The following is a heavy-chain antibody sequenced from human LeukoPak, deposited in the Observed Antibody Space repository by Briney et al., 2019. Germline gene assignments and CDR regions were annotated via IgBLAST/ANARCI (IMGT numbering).Heavy chain of an antibody. CDR1: GYTFTSYG. D-gene: IGHD2-15*01. CDR2: IIPIFGTA. Sequence: SVKVSCKASGYTFTSYGISWVRQAPGQGLEWMGGIIPIFGTANYAQKFQGRVTITADESTSTAYMELSSLRSEDTAVYYCERSQSPYCSGGSSSHEYYYYYYMDVWGKGTTVTISS. CDR3: ERSQSPYCSGGSSSHEYYYYYYMDV. J-gene: IGHJ6*03. V-gene: IGHV1-69*13.